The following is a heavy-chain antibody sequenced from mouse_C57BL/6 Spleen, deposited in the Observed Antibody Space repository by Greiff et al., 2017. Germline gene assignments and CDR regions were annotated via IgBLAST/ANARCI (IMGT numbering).Heavy chain of an antibody. CDR1: GYTFTTYP. Sequence: VTLMESGAELVKPGALVKMSFKASGYTFTTYPIEWMKQNHGKSLEWIGNFNPYIDGTKYNEKFKGDATVTVEKSSSTVYLELSRLTSDDSAVYYCARWGRDYWGQGTTLTVSS. V-gene: IGHV1-47*01. CDR2: FNPYIDGT. J-gene: IGHJ2*01. D-gene: IGHD6-1*01. CDR3: ARWGRDY.